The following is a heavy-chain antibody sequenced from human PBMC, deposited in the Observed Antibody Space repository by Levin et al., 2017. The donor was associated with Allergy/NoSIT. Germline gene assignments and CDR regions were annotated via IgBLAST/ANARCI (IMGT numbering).Heavy chain of an antibody. Sequence: SSETLSLTCTVSGGSVSSGSYYWSWIRQPPGKGLEWIGYIYYSGSTNYNPSLKSRVTISVDTSKNQFSLKLSSVTAADTAVYYCARERVRGEEGSNWFDPWGQGTLVTVSS. J-gene: IGHJ5*02. CDR3: ARERVRGEEGSNWFDP. V-gene: IGHV4-61*01. CDR1: GGSVSSGSYY. D-gene: IGHD3-10*01. CDR2: IYYSGST.